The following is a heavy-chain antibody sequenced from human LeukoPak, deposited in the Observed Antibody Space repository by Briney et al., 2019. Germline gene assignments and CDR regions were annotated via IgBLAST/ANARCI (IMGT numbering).Heavy chain of an antibody. CDR1: GFTFSSYG. V-gene: IGHV3-30*03. CDR3: ARIVVVITNDFDY. CDR2: ISYDGSNK. J-gene: IGHJ4*02. D-gene: IGHD3-22*01. Sequence: GGSLRLSCAASGFTFSSYGMHWVRQAPGKGLEWVAVISYDGSNKYYADSVKGRFTISRDNSKNTLYLQMNSLRAEDTAVYYCARIVVVITNDFDYWGQGTLVTVSS.